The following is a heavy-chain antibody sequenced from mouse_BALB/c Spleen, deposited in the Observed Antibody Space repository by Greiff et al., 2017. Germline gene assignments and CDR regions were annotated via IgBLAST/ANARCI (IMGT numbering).Heavy chain of an antibody. D-gene: IGHD2-14*01. CDR3: ARVYYRVYYAMDY. J-gene: IGHJ4*01. CDR1: GFTFSSYA. CDR2: ISSGGSYT. V-gene: IGHV5-9-4*01. Sequence: EVKLVESGGGLVKPGGSLKLSCAASGFTFSSYAMSWVRQSPEKRLEWVAEISSGGSYTYYPDTVTGRFTISRDNAKNTLYLEMSSLRSEDTAMYYCARVYYRVYYAMDYWGQGTSVTVSS.